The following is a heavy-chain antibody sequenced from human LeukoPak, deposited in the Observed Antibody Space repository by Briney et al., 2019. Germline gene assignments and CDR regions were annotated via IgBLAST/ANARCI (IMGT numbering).Heavy chain of an antibody. V-gene: IGHV3-33*03. CDR3: VNQISGWVY. CDR2: TWYDGSNK. D-gene: IGHD6-19*01. J-gene: IGHJ4*02. CDR1: GFTFTNYG. Sequence: QPGRSLRLSCAASGFTFTNYGMHWVRQAPGKGLEWVAVTWYDGSNKYYADSVKGRFTISRDNSKNTLYLQMNSLRAEDTAVYYCVNQISGWVYWGQGTLVTVSS.